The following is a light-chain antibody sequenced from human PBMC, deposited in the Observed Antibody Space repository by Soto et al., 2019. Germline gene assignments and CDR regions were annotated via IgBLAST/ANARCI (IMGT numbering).Light chain of an antibody. CDR2: GAS. Sequence: EIVLTQSPGTLSLSPGERATLSCRASQSVSSSYLALYQQQPGQAPRLLIYGASSRATGIPDRFSGSGSGTDFTLTISRLEPEDFAVYYCQQYGSSPWTFGQGTKVDIK. CDR3: QQYGSSPWT. J-gene: IGKJ1*01. V-gene: IGKV3-20*01. CDR1: QSVSSSY.